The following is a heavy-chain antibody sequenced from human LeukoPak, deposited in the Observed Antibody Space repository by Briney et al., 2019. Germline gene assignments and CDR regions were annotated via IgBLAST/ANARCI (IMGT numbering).Heavy chain of an antibody. V-gene: IGHV4-34*01. J-gene: IGHJ5*02. CDR2: INHSGST. CDR1: GGSFSGYY. D-gene: IGHD6-19*01. Sequence: SETLSLTCSVYGGSFSGYYWSWIRQPPGKGLEWIGEINHSGSTNYNPSLKRRVTISVDTSKNQFSLRLRSVTAADTAVYYCARGQARLAWFDPWGQGTLVTVSS. CDR3: ARGQARLAWFDP.